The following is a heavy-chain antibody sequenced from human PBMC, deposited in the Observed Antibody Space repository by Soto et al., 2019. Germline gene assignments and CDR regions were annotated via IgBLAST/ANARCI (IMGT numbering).Heavy chain of an antibody. CDR3: ARAERGYPPRYFDH. CDR2: IYYSAST. V-gene: IGHV4-59*06. D-gene: IGHD5-12*01. CDR1: GDRHC. J-gene: IGHJ4*02. Sequence: PSEALCLTFTFSGDRHCWGGNRQPPGKGLDWIGDIYYSASTYNNPSLKSRVTISVDRSKNQFSLKLRSVTAADTAVYYCARAERGYPPRYFDHWGQGTLVTVSS.